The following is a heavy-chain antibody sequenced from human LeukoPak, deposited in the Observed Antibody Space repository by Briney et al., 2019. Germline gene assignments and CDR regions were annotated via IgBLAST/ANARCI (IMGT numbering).Heavy chain of an antibody. Sequence: PSETLSLTCTVSGGSISSFHWSWIRQPPGKGLEWIGYIYYSGSTNYNPSLKSRVTISVDTSKNQFSLQLSSVTAADTAVYYCARLIFRGYDSEWYFDYWGQGTLVTVSS. CDR2: IYYSGST. CDR1: GGSISSFH. V-gene: IGHV4-59*01. D-gene: IGHD5-12*01. CDR3: ARLIFRGYDSEWYFDY. J-gene: IGHJ4*02.